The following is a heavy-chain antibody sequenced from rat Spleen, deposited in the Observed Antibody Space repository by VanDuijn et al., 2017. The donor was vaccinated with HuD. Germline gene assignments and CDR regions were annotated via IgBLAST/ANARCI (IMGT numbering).Heavy chain of an antibody. Sequence: EVQLVESGGGLVQPGRSLKLSCVASGFTFNSYWMSWIRQAPGKGLEWVASITTGGAITSYRDSVKGRFTISRDIAKSTLSLQMDSLRSEDTATYYCARRHYGYTDYFDYWGQGVMVTVSS. D-gene: IGHD1-9*01. CDR2: ITTGGAIT. J-gene: IGHJ2*01. CDR3: ARRHYGYTDYFDY. V-gene: IGHV5-31*01. CDR1: GFTFNSYW.